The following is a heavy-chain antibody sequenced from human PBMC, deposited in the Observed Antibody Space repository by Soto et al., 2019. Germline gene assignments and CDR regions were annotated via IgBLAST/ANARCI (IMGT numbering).Heavy chain of an antibody. D-gene: IGHD3-16*01. Sequence: PSETLSLTCAVYGGSFSGYYWTWIRQPPGTGLEWIGEINHSGSTNYNPSLNSRVTISVDTSKNQFSLKLSSVTAADTAVYYCARVGHDYGLIWGQGTLVTVSS. J-gene: IGHJ4*02. V-gene: IGHV4-34*01. CDR1: GGSFSGYY. CDR3: ARVGHDYGLI. CDR2: INHSGST.